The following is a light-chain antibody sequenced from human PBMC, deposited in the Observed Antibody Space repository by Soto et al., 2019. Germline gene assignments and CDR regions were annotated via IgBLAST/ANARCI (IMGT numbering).Light chain of an antibody. V-gene: IGKV3-20*01. Sequence: EIVLTQSPGTLSLSPGERATLSCRARQNVGSSYLAWYQQKPGQAPRLLIYGASSRATGIPDRFSGSGSGTDFTLTISRLEPEDFAVYYCQQYGSSPLFTFGPGTKVDFK. J-gene: IGKJ3*01. CDR2: GAS. CDR3: QQYGSSPLFT. CDR1: QNVGSSY.